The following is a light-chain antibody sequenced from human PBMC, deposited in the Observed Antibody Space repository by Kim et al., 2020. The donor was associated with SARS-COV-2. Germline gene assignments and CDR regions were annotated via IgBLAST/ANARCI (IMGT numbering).Light chain of an antibody. CDR2: YDS. CDR1: NIGTKS. Sequence: PGKTATITCGGSNIGTKSVQWYQQKPGPAPVLVIYYDSDRPSGVPERFSGSNSGDTATLTISRVEAGDEADYFCQVWDSSSHHWVFGGGTKVTVL. CDR3: QVWDSSSHHWV. V-gene: IGLV3-21*04. J-gene: IGLJ3*02.